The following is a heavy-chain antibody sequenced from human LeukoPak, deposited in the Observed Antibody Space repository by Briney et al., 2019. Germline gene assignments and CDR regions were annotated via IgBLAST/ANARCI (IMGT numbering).Heavy chain of an antibody. J-gene: IGHJ4*02. Sequence: GGSLRLSCTASGFTFRNVWMTWVRQAPGKGLEWVGRIQTITDGGTTDYAAPVRGRSTISRDDSKNTLYLQMNSLKTEDTAVYYCTSTLGYWGQGTLVTVSS. V-gene: IGHV3-15*01. CDR3: TSTLGY. CDR2: IQTITDGGTT. D-gene: IGHD3-16*01. CDR1: GFTFRNVW.